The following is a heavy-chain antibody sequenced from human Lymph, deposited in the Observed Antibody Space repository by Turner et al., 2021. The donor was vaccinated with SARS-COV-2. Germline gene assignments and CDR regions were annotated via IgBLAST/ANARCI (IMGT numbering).Heavy chain of an antibody. CDR1: GYTFTSYD. Sequence: QVQLVQSGAEVKKPGASVKVSGKAPGYTFTSYDINWVRQATGQGLEGMGWMNPNGGNTGYAQKFQGRVTMTRNTSISTAYMELSSLRSEDTAVYYCARGRYSGGGMDVWGQGTTVTVSS. CDR2: MNPNGGNT. D-gene: IGHD1-26*01. CDR3: ARGRYSGGGMDV. V-gene: IGHV1-8*02. J-gene: IGHJ6*02.